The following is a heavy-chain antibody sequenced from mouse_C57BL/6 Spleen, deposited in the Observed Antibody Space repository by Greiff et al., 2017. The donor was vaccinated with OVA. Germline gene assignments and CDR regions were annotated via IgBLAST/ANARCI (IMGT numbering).Heavy chain of an antibody. J-gene: IGHJ4*01. CDR1: GFTFSNYW. CDR3: TRGSTAGAMDY. Sequence: EVMLVESGGGLVQPGGSMKLSCVASGFTFSNYWMNWVRQSPEKGLEWVAQIRLKSDNYATHYAESVKGRFTISRDDSKSSVYLQMNNLRSEDTGIYYCTRGSTAGAMDYWGQGTSVTVSS. V-gene: IGHV6-3*01. CDR2: IRLKSDNYAT. D-gene: IGHD1-2*01.